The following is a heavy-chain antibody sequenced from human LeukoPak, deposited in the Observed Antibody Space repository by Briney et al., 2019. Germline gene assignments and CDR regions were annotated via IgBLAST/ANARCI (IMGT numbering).Heavy chain of an antibody. Sequence: SEALSLTCAVSGGSVTSTNWWTWVRQPPGKGLEWIGEVHLDGRTNYNPSLTGRLTLSVDLYENHISLKLTSVTAADTAVYYCAREGGFYRPLDYLGQGTLVTVSS. D-gene: IGHD3-3*01. V-gene: IGHV4-4*02. J-gene: IGHJ4*02. CDR3: AREGGFYRPLDY. CDR2: VHLDGRT. CDR1: GGSVTSTNW.